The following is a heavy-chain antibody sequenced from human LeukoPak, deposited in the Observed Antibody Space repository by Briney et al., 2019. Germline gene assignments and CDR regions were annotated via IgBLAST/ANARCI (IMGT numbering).Heavy chain of an antibody. D-gene: IGHD6-6*01. J-gene: IGHJ4*01. V-gene: IGHV3-48*04. Sequence: PGGSLRLSCAASGFTFSTYSMNWVRQAPGKGLEWVSYISSSSSTIYYADSVKGRFTISRDNAKNSVYLQMSSLRAEDTAVYYCARDDPSMIAALHYWGQGTLVTVSS. CDR2: ISSSSSTI. CDR1: GFTFSTYS. CDR3: ARDDPSMIAALHY.